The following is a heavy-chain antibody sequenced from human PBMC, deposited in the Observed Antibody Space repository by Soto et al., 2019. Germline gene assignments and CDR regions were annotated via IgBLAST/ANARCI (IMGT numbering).Heavy chain of an antibody. D-gene: IGHD1-26*01. V-gene: IGHV4-59*01. CDR1: GGSISGYY. Sequence: SETLSLTCNVSGGSISGYYWSWIRQSPGKGLEYIGYIYYRGSTNYNSSLKSRVTMSVDTSRNQFSLKMNSVTAADTAVYYCARQQLLPFYYALDVWGQGTTVTRLL. CDR2: IYYRGST. CDR3: ARQQLLPFYYALDV. J-gene: IGHJ6*02.